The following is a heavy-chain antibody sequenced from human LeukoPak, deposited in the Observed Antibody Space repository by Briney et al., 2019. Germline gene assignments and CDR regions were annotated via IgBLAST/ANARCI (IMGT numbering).Heavy chain of an antibody. CDR2: MYTSGST. CDR3: AREIDPDYGSGSYVV. V-gene: IGHV4-4*07. D-gene: IGHD3-10*01. Sequence: KPSETLSLTCAVYGGSFSSYYWSWIRQPAGKGLEWIGRMYTSGSTNYNPSLNSRVTISLDTSKNQFSLKLSSVTAADTAVYYCAREIDPDYGSGSYVVWGQGTLIIVSS. J-gene: IGHJ4*02. CDR1: GGSFSSYY.